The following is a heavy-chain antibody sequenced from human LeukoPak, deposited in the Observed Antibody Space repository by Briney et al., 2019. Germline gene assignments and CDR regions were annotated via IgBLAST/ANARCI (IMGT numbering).Heavy chain of an antibody. V-gene: IGHV3-74*01. CDR3: ASLFLCYGCSSSSASVNI. CDR2: INSDGRRT. J-gene: IGHJ3*02. D-gene: IGHD6-6*01. Sequence: GGSLRLSCAGSGFTFSSYWMHWVRQAPGKGLVWVSRINSDGRRTTYAESVKGRFTISRDNAKNTLYLEMNSLRAEDTAVYYCASLFLCYGCSSSSASVNIWGQGTMVTVSS. CDR1: GFTFSSYW.